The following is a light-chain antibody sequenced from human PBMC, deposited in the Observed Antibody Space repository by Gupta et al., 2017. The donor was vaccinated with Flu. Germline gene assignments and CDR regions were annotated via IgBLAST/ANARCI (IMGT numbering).Light chain of an antibody. CDR3: GSYAGSDNHV. J-gene: IGLJ1*01. Sequence: HPGKAPKLIIYEVTKRPSGVPDRFSGYKSGNSASLTGAGLQAEDEADYYCGSYAGSDNHVFGTGTKVTVL. CDR2: EVT. V-gene: IGLV2-8*01.